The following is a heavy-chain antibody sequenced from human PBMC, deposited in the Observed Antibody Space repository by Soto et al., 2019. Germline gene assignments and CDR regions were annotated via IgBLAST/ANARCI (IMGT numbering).Heavy chain of an antibody. D-gene: IGHD3-10*01. J-gene: IGHJ4*01. CDR1: GFTFGRYW. Sequence: VSLRLSCAASGFTFGRYWMSWVRQAPGKGPEWLATMKMDASEKKYVDSVKGRFTMSRDNAKNPLYLQMDSLRSEDTAGHYCASESGDGSGVSLSHYRDYWGHGTLVTVSS. V-gene: IGHV3-7*01. CDR3: ASESGDGSGVSLSHYRDY. CDR2: MKMDASEK.